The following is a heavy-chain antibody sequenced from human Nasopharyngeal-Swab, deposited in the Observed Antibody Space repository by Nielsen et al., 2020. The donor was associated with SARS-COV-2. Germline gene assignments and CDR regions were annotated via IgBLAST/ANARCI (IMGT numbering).Heavy chain of an antibody. CDR1: GYTFTGND. D-gene: IGHD6-13*01. CDR3: ARDDGDVPGITGSGPPGGY. CDR2: INPNSGDP. J-gene: IGHJ4*02. Sequence: ASVKVSCKAPGYTFTGNDITWVRQAPAQGLVWMGRINPNSGDPKYAQKFQGRATVTRDKSINTAYMELSSLRSDDTAMYYCARDDGDVPGITGSGPPGGYWGQGTLVTVSS. V-gene: IGHV1-2*06.